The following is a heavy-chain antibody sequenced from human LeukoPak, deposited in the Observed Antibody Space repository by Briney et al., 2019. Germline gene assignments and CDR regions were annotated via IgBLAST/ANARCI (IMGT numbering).Heavy chain of an antibody. V-gene: IGHV3-30*04. CDR3: ARDRPITMVRGVIIKDYYYYYMDV. CDR2: ISYDGSNK. CDR1: GFTFSSYA. Sequence: GGSLRLSCAASGFTFSSYAMHWVRQAPGKGLEWVAVISYDGSNKYYADSVKGRFTISRDNAKNSLYLQMNSLRAEDTAVYYCARDRPITMVRGVIIKDYYYYYMDVWGKGTTVTISS. J-gene: IGHJ6*03. D-gene: IGHD3-10*01.